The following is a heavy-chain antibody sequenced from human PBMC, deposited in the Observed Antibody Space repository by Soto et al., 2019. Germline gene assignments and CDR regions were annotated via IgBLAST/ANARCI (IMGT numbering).Heavy chain of an antibody. D-gene: IGHD3-22*01. CDR3: AIVVRLQSRHFDY. V-gene: IGHV4-39*01. CDR2: TSCTWNT. CDR1: CDSITNNSYY. Sequence: QLQLKESGPGLLKPSETLSLTCTVSCDSITNNSYYWGWIRQPPGKGLERIGITSCTWNTYYNQSPKSRVTMSIDRPNSQFSLKLTSVTAADTAVYYFAIVVRLQSRHFDYWGQGTLVTVSS. J-gene: IGHJ4*02.